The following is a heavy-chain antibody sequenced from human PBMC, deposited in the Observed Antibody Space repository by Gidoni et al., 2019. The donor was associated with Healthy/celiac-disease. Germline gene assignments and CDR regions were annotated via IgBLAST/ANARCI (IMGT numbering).Heavy chain of an antibody. V-gene: IGHV3-9*01. J-gene: IGHJ6*02. CDR2: LRGNSGSI. Sequence: GLRGNSGSIGYADSVKGRFTISRDNAKNSLYLQMNSLRAEDTALYYCAKDRDLGYCSSTSCYGDGMDVWGQGTTVTVSS. D-gene: IGHD2-2*01. CDR3: AKDRDLGYCSSTSCYGDGMDV.